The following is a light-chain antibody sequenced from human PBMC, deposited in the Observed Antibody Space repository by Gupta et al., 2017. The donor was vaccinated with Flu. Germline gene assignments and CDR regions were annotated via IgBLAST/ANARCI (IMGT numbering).Light chain of an antibody. CDR1: QSVSSSY. CDR2: GAS. V-gene: IGKV3-20*01. Sequence: EIVLTQSPGTLSLSPGERATLSCRASQSVSSSYLAWYQQKPGQAPRLLIYGASSRATDIPDRFSGSGSGTDFTLTISRLEPEDFAVYYCQQYGSSPFPFGQGTRLEIK. J-gene: IGKJ5*01. CDR3: QQYGSSPFP.